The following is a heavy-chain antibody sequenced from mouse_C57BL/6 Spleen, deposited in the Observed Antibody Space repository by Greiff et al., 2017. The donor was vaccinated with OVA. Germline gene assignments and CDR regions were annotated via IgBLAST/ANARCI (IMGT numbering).Heavy chain of an antibody. J-gene: IGHJ2*01. CDR3: AREYANYEGAND. D-gene: IGHD2-10*02. CDR2: IDPTGGGT. Sequence: QVQLQQPGAELVKPGASVKLSCKASGYTFTSYWMHWVKQRPGRGLEWIGRIDPTGGGTKYNEKFKSKATLTVDKPSSTAYMQLSSLTSEDSAVYYCAREYANYEGANDWGQGTTLTVSS. V-gene: IGHV1-62-3*01. CDR1: GYTFTSYW.